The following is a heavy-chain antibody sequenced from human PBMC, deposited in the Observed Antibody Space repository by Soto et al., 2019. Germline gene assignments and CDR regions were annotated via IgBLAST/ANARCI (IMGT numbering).Heavy chain of an antibody. D-gene: IGHD3-10*01. J-gene: IGHJ3*02. Sequence: GGSLRLSCAASGFTFSSYGMHWVRQAPGKGLEWVAVIWYDGSNRYYADSVKGRFTISRDNSKNTLYLQMNSLRAEDTAVYYCARESFGELLDNDAFDIWGQWTMVTVSS. CDR1: GFTFSSYG. CDR2: IWYDGSNR. V-gene: IGHV3-33*01. CDR3: ARESFGELLDNDAFDI.